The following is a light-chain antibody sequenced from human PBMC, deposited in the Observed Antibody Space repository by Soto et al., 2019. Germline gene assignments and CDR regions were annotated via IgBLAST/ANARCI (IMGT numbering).Light chain of an antibody. CDR2: WAS. CDR3: QQYYNIPRT. J-gene: IGKJ1*01. V-gene: IGKV4-1*01. Sequence: DIVMTQSPDSLTVSLGERATINCKSSQSVLYSPNNKNYLAWYQHKPGQPPKLLIYWASIRDSGVPDRFSGSGSETDFTLTISSLKAEDVAVYYCQQYYNIPRTFGQGTKVEIK. CDR1: QSVLYSPNNKNY.